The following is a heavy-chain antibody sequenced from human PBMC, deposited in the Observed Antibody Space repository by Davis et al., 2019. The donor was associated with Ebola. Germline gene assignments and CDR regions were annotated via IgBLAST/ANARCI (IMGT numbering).Heavy chain of an antibody. CDR3: ARTPYYYGSGTYFDY. V-gene: IGHV4-61*09. CDR2: IYTSGST. Sequence: PSETLSLTCTVSGGSISSGSYYWSWIRQPAGKGLEWIGHIYTSGSTNYNPSLKSRVTISVDTSKNQFSLKLSSVTAADTAVYYCARTPYYYGSGTYFDYWGQGTLVTVSS. D-gene: IGHD3-10*01. J-gene: IGHJ4*02. CDR1: GGSISSGSYY.